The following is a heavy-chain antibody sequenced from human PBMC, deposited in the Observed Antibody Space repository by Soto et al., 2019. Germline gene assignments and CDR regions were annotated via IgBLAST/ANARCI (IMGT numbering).Heavy chain of an antibody. CDR1: GGSISSGGYY. CDR2: IYYSGST. CDR3: SFCCYDCHQNRYAF. Sequence: SETLSLTCTVSGGSISSGGYYWSWIRQHPGKGLEWIGYIYYSGSTYYNPSLKSRVTISVDTSKNQFSLKLSSVTAADTAVYYCSFCCYDCHQNRYAFWGQGTLVPVSA. V-gene: IGHV4-31*03. J-gene: IGHJ4*02. D-gene: IGHD2-21*02.